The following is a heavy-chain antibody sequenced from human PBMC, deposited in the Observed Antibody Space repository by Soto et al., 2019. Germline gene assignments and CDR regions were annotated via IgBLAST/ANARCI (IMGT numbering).Heavy chain of an antibody. J-gene: IGHJ4*02. V-gene: IGHV3-23*01. CDR1: GFTFSSYA. CDR3: AKDLQYSGSYYSIDY. CDR2: ISGSGGST. Sequence: GGSLRLSCAASGFTFSSYAMSWVRQAPGKGLEWVSAISGSGGSTYYADSVKGRFTISRDNSKNTLYLQMNSLRAEDTAVYYCAKDLQYSGSYYSIDYWGQGTLVTVSS. D-gene: IGHD1-26*01.